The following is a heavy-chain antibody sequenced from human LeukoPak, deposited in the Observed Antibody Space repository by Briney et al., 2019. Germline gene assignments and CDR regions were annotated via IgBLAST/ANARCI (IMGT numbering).Heavy chain of an antibody. CDR2: INPNSGGT. V-gene: IGHV1-2*02. J-gene: IGHJ4*02. D-gene: IGHD1/OR15-1a*01. Sequence: ASVKVSCKASGYTFTSYGISWVRQAPGQGLEWMGWINPNSGGTKYAQKFQGRVTMTRDTSISTAYMELNRLRSDDTAVYYCARVMNREGTNYWGQGTLVTVSS. CDR1: GYTFTSYG. CDR3: ARVMNREGTNY.